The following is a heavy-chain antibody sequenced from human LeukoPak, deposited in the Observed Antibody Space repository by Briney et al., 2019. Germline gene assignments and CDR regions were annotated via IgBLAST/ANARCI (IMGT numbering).Heavy chain of an antibody. CDR3: AKNYGDYVVPFDY. Sequence: GGSLRLSCAASGFTFSSYSMNWVRQAPGKGLEWVSFISSSRSYIYYADSVKGRFTISRGNSKNTLYLQMNSLRAEDTAVYYCAKNYGDYVVPFDYWGQGTLVTVSS. V-gene: IGHV3-21*04. D-gene: IGHD4-17*01. CDR1: GFTFSSYS. CDR2: ISSSRSYI. J-gene: IGHJ4*02.